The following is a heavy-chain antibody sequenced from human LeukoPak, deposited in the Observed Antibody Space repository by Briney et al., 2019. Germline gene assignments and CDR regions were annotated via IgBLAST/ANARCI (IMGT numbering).Heavy chain of an antibody. CDR3: AREDTGNYYSYYFDY. CDR2: ISTSGST. V-gene: IGHV4-4*07. CDR1: GGSISSYY. D-gene: IGHD3-9*01. J-gene: IGHJ4*02. Sequence: SETLSLTCTVSGGSISSYYWSWIRQPAGKGLEWIGRISTSGSTNYSPSLKSRVSMSVDASKNQFSLRLSSVTAADTAVYYCAREDTGNYYSYYFDYWGQGTLVTVSS.